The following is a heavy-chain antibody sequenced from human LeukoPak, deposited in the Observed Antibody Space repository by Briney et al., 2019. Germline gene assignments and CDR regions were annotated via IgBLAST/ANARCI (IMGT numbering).Heavy chain of an antibody. J-gene: IGHJ4*02. V-gene: IGHV3-74*01. Sequence: GGSLRLSCAASGFIFSSYWMHWVRQVPGKGLVWDSRISPDGTTTTYADSVKGRFTISRDNAKNTLFLQMHSLGAEDTTVYYCAMGGSGYFTYWGQGTLVTVSS. CDR3: AMGGSGYFTY. CDR2: ISPDGTTT. D-gene: IGHD6-19*01. CDR1: GFIFSSYW.